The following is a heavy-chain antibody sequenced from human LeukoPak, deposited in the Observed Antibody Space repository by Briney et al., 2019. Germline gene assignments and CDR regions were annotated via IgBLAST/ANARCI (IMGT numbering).Heavy chain of an antibody. Sequence: GGSLRLSCAASGFTFSSCWMHWVRQAPGKGLVWVSRINSDGSSTSYADSVKGRFTISRDNAKNTLYLQMNSLRAEDTAVYYCARAAHLYYYDSSGYYPDYWGQGTLVTVSS. CDR2: INSDGSST. V-gene: IGHV3-74*01. CDR1: GFTFSSCW. CDR3: ARAAHLYYYDSSGYYPDY. D-gene: IGHD3-22*01. J-gene: IGHJ4*02.